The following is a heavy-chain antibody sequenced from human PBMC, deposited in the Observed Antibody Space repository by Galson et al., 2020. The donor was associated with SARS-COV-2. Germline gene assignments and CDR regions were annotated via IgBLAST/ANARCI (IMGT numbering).Heavy chain of an antibody. Sequence: KMSGPTLVKPTQTLTLNCNFSGFSLSLTGVGVGWIRQPPGQALEWLALIYWDDDKRYRPSLKSRLTITNDTSKNQVVLTMANMDPVDTGTYFCAHKPPGGPVADAFDVWGRGTMVTVSS. J-gene: IGHJ3*01. CDR1: GFSLSLTGVG. D-gene: IGHD3-10*01. CDR3: AHKPPGGPVADAFDV. CDR2: IYWDDDK. V-gene: IGHV2-5*02.